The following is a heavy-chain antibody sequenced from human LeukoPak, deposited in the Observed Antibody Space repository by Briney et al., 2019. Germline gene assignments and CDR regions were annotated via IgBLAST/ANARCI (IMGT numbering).Heavy chain of an antibody. CDR1: GGSLSSSSYF. V-gene: IGHV4-39*07. J-gene: IGHJ4*02. CDR3: AIKRSSSRYYFDY. D-gene: IGHD6-13*01. CDR2: IYYSGST. Sequence: SETLSLTCTVSGGSLSSSSYFWGWIRQPPGKGLEWIGSIYYSGSTSYNPSLKSRVTISVDTSKNQFSLKLSSVTAADTAVYYCAIKRSSSRYYFDYWGQGTLVTVSS.